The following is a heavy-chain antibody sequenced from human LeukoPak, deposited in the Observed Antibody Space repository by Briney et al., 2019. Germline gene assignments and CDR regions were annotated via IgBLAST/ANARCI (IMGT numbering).Heavy chain of an antibody. CDR3: ARSKTTTVTTPDY. CDR2: IYYGGST. D-gene: IGHD4-17*01. Sequence: SETLSLTCTVSGGSISNYYWSWIRQPPGKGLEWIGYIYYGGSTNYNPSLTSRVTISIDTSKSHFSLKLSSVTAADTAVYYCARSKTTTVTTPDYWGQGTLVTVCS. CDR1: GGSISNYY. V-gene: IGHV4-59*01. J-gene: IGHJ4*02.